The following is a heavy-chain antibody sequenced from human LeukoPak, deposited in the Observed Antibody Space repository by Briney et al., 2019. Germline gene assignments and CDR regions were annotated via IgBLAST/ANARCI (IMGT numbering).Heavy chain of an antibody. CDR1: GGSISRSCFY. CDR3: ASVRRGFGESSKYYAYYYMGV. J-gene: IGHJ6*03. Sequence: SETLSLTCTVSGGSISRSCFYWGWIRQPPGKGLEWIGSIFYSGTSYYNPSLKSRVTISLDTSKNQFSLKLSSVPAADTAVYYCASVRRGFGESSKYYAYYYMGVWGKGTTVTISS. V-gene: IGHV4-39*01. D-gene: IGHD3-10*01. CDR2: IFYSGTS.